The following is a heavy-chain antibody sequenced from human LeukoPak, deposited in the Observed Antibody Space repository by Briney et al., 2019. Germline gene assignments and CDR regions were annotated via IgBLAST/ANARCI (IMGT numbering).Heavy chain of an antibody. Sequence: GASVKVSCKASGYTFTSYDINWVRQATGQGLEWMGWMNPNSGNTGYAQKFQGRVTMTRNTSISTAYMELSSLRSEDTAVYYCARGMRYCSSTSCRNLHYYYYYMDVWGKGTTVTISS. CDR3: ARGMRYCSSTSCRNLHYYYYYMDV. CDR1: GYTFTSYD. D-gene: IGHD2-2*01. J-gene: IGHJ6*03. V-gene: IGHV1-8*02. CDR2: MNPNSGNT.